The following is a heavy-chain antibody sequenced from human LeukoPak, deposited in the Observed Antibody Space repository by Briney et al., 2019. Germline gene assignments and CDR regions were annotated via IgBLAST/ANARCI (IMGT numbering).Heavy chain of an antibody. V-gene: IGHV3-23*01. CDR1: GFTFSSYA. CDR3: AKDGQLERTPFDY. D-gene: IGHD1-1*01. Sequence: GGSLRLSCAASGFTFSSYAMSWVRQAPGKGLEWVSAISGSGGSTYYADSVKDRFTISRDNSKNTLYLQMNSLRAEDTAVYYCAKDGQLERTPFDYWGQGTLVTVSS. J-gene: IGHJ4*02. CDR2: ISGSGGST.